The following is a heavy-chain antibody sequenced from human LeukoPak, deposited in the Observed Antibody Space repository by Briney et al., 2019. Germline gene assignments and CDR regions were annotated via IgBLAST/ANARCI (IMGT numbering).Heavy chain of an antibody. CDR1: GGSISSSSYY. J-gene: IGHJ4*02. V-gene: IGHV4-39*05. CDR2: IYYSGST. D-gene: IGHD6-19*01. Sequence: PSETPSLTCTVSGGSISSSSYYWGWIRQPPGKGLEWIGSIYYSGSTYYNPSLKSRVTISVDTSKNQFSPKLSSVTAADTAVYYCAGSIAVAGHFDYWGQGTLVTVSS. CDR3: AGSIAVAGHFDY.